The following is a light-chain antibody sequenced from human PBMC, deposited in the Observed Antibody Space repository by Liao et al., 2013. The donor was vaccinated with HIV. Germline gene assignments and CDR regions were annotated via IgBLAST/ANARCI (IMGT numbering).Light chain of an antibody. CDR1: NIGSKR. V-gene: IGLV3-21*01. Sequence: SYVLTQPPSVSVAPGKTARITCGGNNIGSKRVHWYQQQPGQAPVVVIFYNNDRPSGIPERFSGFKSGNTATLTISRVEVEDEADYYCQVWDSSGEHDVFGGGTTLTVL. CDR2: YNN. J-gene: IGLJ3*02. CDR3: QVWDSSGEHDV.